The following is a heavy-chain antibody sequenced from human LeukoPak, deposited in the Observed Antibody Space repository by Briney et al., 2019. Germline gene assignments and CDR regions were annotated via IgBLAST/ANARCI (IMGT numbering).Heavy chain of an antibody. D-gene: IGHD2-21*01. J-gene: IGHJ6*02. CDR3: AKGLGGATRAMDV. CDR2: ISGGGGST. Sequence: GGSLRLSCAASGFTFSSYAMSWVRQAPGKGLEWVSSISGGGGSTYHADSVKGRFTISRDNSKNTLYLQMSSLRPEDTAVYYCAKGLGGATRAMDVWGQGTTVTVSS. CDR1: GFTFSSYA. V-gene: IGHV3-23*01.